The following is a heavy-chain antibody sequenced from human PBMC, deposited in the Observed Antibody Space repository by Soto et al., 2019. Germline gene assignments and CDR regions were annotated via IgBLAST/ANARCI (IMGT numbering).Heavy chain of an antibody. CDR3: ARLRIATNNYKWFVP. CDR1: GAALNSGNYY. Sequence: PSETLSLTCSVSGAALNSGNYYWSWIRQVPGKGLEWIGHIYVTGAVDYNPSLRDRITISQDTSERQFSLNLRLVTAADTAVYYCARLRIATNNYKWFVPWGHGTLVTVSS. J-gene: IGHJ5*02. CDR2: IYVTGAV. D-gene: IGHD2-21*01. V-gene: IGHV4-31*03.